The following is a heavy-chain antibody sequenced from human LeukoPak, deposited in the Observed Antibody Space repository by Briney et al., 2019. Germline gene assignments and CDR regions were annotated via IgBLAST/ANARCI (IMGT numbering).Heavy chain of an antibody. CDR1: GGSFSGYY. CDR2: INHSGST. Sequence: PSETLSLTCAVYGGSFSGYYWSWIRQPPGKGLEWIGEINHSGSTNYNPSLKSRVTISVDTSKNQFSLKLSSVTAADTAVYYCARDSGYDSYGMDVWGQGTTVTVSS. CDR3: ARDSGYDSYGMDV. D-gene: IGHD5-12*01. V-gene: IGHV4-34*01. J-gene: IGHJ6*02.